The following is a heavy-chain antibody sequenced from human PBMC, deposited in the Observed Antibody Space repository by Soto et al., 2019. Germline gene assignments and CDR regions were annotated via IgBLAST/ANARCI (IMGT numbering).Heavy chain of an antibody. Sequence: SETLSLTCTVSGGSISSGGYYWSWIRQHPGKGLEWIGYIYYSGSTYYNPFLKSRVTISVDTSKNHFSLKLSSVTAADTAVYYCARGNCSGGSCYANWFDPWGQGTLAAVSS. V-gene: IGHV4-31*03. CDR2: IYYSGST. CDR3: ARGNCSGGSCYANWFDP. CDR1: GGSISSGGYY. J-gene: IGHJ5*02. D-gene: IGHD2-15*01.